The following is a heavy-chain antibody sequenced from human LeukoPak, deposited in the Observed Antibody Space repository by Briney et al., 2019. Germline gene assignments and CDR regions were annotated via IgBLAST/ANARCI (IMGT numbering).Heavy chain of an antibody. CDR3: ARSAYGSGSYHFDY. D-gene: IGHD3-10*01. Sequence: GGSLRLSCAASGFTFGSYAMTWVRHAPGKGLEWVSAISASGGSTYYVDSVKGRFTISRDNSKNTLYMQMNSLRAEDTAVYYCARSAYGSGSYHFDYWGQGTLVTVSS. J-gene: IGHJ4*02. CDR1: GFTFGSYA. CDR2: ISASGGST. V-gene: IGHV3-23*01.